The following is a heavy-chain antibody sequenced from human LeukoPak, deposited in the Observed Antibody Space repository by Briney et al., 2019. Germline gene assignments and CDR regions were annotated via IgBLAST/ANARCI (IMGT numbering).Heavy chain of an antibody. D-gene: IGHD3-10*01. CDR1: GRSISSGDYY. CDR2: IYYSGST. V-gene: IGHV4-30-4*01. Sequence: SQTLSLTCTVSGRSISSGDYYWGWIRQPPGKGLEWIGYIYYSGSTYYNPSLKSRVTISVYTSKNQFSLKLSSVTAADTAVYYCARELLWDPWGQGTLVTVSS. J-gene: IGHJ5*02. CDR3: ARELLWDP.